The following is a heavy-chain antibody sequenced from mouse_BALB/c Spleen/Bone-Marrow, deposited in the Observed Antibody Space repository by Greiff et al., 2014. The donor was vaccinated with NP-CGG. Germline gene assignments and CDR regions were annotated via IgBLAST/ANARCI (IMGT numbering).Heavy chain of an antibody. CDR3: ARRGLRRGYYFDY. J-gene: IGHJ2*01. V-gene: IGHV1-9*01. CDR2: ILPGSGST. CDR1: GYTFSSYW. Sequence: QVQLKQSGAELMEPGASVKISCKATGYTFSSYWVEWVKQRPGHGLEWIGEILPGSGSTNYNEKFKGKATFTADTSSNTAYMQLSSLTSEDSAVYYCARRGLRRGYYFDYWGQGTTLTVSS. D-gene: IGHD2-4*01.